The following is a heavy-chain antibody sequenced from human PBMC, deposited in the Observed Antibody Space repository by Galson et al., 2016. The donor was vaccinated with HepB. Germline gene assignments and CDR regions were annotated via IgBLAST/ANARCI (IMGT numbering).Heavy chain of an antibody. V-gene: IGHV1-18*01. D-gene: IGHD3-9*01. J-gene: IGHJ1*01. Sequence: QSGAEVKKPGASVKVSCKASGYSFTNSGINWVRQAPGQGLEWMGWISGHSGKTHFAEEFQDRVTMTTDTSTSTAYMELRTLRSDDTAMYYCAGGGFDILATRGQGTLVIVPS. CDR3: AGGGFDILAT. CDR1: GYSFTNSG. CDR2: ISGHSGKT.